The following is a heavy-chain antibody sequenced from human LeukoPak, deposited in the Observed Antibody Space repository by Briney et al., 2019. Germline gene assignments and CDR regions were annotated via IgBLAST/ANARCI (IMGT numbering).Heavy chain of an antibody. CDR3: ARLSGYYYYYYMDV. V-gene: IGHV4-38-2*02. Sequence: SETLSLTCTVSGYSISSGYLWGWIRQPPGKGLEWIGSIYHSGSTYYNPSLKSRVTISVDTSKNQFSLKLSSVTAADTAVYYCARLSGYYYYYYMDVWGKGTTVTISS. J-gene: IGHJ6*03. CDR1: GYSISSGYL. D-gene: IGHD1-26*01. CDR2: IYHSGST.